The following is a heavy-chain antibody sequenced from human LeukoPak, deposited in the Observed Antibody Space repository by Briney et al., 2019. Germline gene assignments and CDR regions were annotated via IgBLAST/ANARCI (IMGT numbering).Heavy chain of an antibody. Sequence: SGPTLVNPTQTLTXTCTFSGFSLTTSGVGVGWIRQPPGKALEWLALINWDDQKVYSPSLQSRLSITKDTSKNQVVLTMTNVDPVDTATYYRAHRRASSGYQYRYWFAPWGQGTLVTVSS. CDR2: INWDDQK. V-gene: IGHV2-5*02. CDR1: GFSLTTSGVG. CDR3: AHRRASSGYQYRYWFAP. D-gene: IGHD3-22*01. J-gene: IGHJ5*02.